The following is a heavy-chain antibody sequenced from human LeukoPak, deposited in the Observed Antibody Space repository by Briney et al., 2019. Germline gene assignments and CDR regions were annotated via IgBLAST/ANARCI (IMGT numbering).Heavy chain of an antibody. D-gene: IGHD2-2*01. CDR2: INPNSGGT. Sequence: GASVKVSCKASGYTFIGYYIHWVRQAPGQGLEWMGWINPNSGGTDFAQRFQGRVTMTRDTSISTVYMELSRLRSDDTAVYYCARDNSCISSSCGNSYMEVWGKGTTVTVSS. J-gene: IGHJ6*03. CDR3: ARDNSCISSSCGNSYMEV. CDR1: GYTFIGYY. V-gene: IGHV1-2*02.